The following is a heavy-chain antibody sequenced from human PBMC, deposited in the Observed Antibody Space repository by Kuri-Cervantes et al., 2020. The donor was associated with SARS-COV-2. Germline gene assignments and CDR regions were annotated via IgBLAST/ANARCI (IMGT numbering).Heavy chain of an antibody. D-gene: IGHD3-22*01. V-gene: IGHV1-24*01. CDR1: GYTLTELS. CDR2: FDPEDGET. Sequence: ASVKVSCKVSGYTLTELSMHWVRQAPGKGLEWMGGFDPEDGETIYAQKFQGRVTMTEDTSTDTAYMELSSLRSEDTAVYYCARGFVYYYDSSGYYQYYYYYYMDVWGKGTTVTVSS. CDR3: ARGFVYYYDSSGYYQYYYYYYMDV. J-gene: IGHJ6*03.